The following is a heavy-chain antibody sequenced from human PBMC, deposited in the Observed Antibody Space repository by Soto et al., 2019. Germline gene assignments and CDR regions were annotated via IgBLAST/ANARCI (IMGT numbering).Heavy chain of an antibody. CDR2: INPSGGST. V-gene: IGHV1-46*01. D-gene: IGHD2-15*01. Sequence: ASVKVSCKASGYTFTSYYMHWVRQAPGQGLEWMGIINPSGGSTSYAQKFQGRVTMTRDTSTSTVYMELSSLRSEDTAVYYCASGYCSGGSCYSTYFQHWGQGTLVTVSS. CDR3: ASGYCSGGSCYSTYFQH. CDR1: GYTFTSYY. J-gene: IGHJ1*01.